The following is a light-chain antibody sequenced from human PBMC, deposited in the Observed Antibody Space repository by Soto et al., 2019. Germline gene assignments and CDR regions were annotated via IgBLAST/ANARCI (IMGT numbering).Light chain of an antibody. J-gene: IGLJ1*01. CDR3: QTYDISLSGSYV. V-gene: IGLV1-47*01. CDR1: SSNIGSNY. CDR2: RNK. Sequence: QSVLTQPPSASGTPGQRVTISCSGSSSNIGSNYVYWYQQLPGTAPKLLIYRNKQRPSGVPDRFSGSKSGTSASLAISGLRSEDEADYYCQTYDISLSGSYVFGNGTKVTVL.